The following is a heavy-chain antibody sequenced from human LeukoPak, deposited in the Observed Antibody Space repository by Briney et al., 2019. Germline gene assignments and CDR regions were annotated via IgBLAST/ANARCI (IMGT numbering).Heavy chain of an antibody. CDR1: GFTFSSYE. V-gene: IGHV3-48*03. CDR3: ARVRPTIFGVIIEPYFDY. D-gene: IGHD3-3*01. Sequence: GRYLRLSCEASGFTFSSYEMIWVRQAPGKGLEWVSYITSSGSSIYYADSVKGRFTLSRDNTKISLYLQMNSLRAEDTAVYYCARVRPTIFGVIIEPYFDYWGQGTLVTVSS. CDR2: ITSSGSSI. J-gene: IGHJ4*02.